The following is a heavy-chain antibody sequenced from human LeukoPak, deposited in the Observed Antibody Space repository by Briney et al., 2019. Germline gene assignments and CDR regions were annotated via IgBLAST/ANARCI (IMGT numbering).Heavy chain of an antibody. CDR3: ARVFSSTYYMDV. CDR2: IYYSGST. D-gene: IGHD2-2*01. V-gene: IGHV4-59*01. CDR1: GGSISSYH. Sequence: PSETLSLTCTVSGGSISSYHWSWIRQPPGKGLEWIGYIYYSGSTNYNPSLKSRVTISVDTSKNQFSLKLSSVTAADTAVYYCARVFSSTYYMDVWGKGTTVTVSS. J-gene: IGHJ6*03.